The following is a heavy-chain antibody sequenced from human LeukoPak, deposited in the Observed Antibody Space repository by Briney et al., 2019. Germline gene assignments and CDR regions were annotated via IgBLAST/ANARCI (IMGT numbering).Heavy chain of an antibody. CDR3: AKGPRTVRFGDRHKGMFDY. D-gene: IGHD3-10*01. CDR2: ISGSGDKS. J-gene: IGHJ4*02. Sequence: RPGGSLRLSCAASGFTFSSYSMNWVRQALGKGLEWVSVISGSGDKSYYTDSVKGRFTVSRDNSKNTVYLQMNSLRAEDTAVYYCAKGPRTVRFGDRHKGMFDYWGQGTLVTVSS. CDR1: GFTFSSYS. V-gene: IGHV3-23*01.